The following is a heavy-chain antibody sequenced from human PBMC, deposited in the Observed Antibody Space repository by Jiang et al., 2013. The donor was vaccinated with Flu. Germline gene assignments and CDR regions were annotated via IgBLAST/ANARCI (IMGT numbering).Heavy chain of an antibody. V-gene: IGHV1-18*01. D-gene: IGHD5-24*01. CDR2: ISAYNGNT. CDR1: GYTFTSYG. J-gene: IGHJ6*02. Sequence: KVSCKASGYTFTSYGISWVRQAPGQGLEWMGWISAYNGNTNYAQKLQGRVTMTTDTSTSTAYMELRSLRSDDTAVYYCARVEMATIGDSYYYYGMDVWGQGTTVTVSS. CDR3: ARVEMATIGDSYYYYGMDV.